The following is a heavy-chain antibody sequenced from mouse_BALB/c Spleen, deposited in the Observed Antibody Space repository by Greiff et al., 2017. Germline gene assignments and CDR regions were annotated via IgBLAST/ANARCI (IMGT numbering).Heavy chain of an antibody. D-gene: IGHD1-1*01. Sequence: EVKLMESGGGLVKPGGSLKLSCAASGFTFSDYYMYWVRQTPEKRLEWVATISDGGSYTYYPDSVKGRFTISRDNAKNNLYLQMSSLKSEDTAMYYCARDRNYYGSRGFDYWGQGTTLTVSS. V-gene: IGHV5-4*02. CDR3: ARDRNYYGSRGFDY. J-gene: IGHJ2*01. CDR2: ISDGGSYT. CDR1: GFTFSDYY.